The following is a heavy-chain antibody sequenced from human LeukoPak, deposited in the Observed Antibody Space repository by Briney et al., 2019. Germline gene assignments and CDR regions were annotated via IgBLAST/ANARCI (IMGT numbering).Heavy chain of an antibody. Sequence: GGSLRLSCAASGFTFSSYSMNWVRQSPGKGLEWVSYISSSSSTIYYADSVKGRFTISRDNAKNSLYLQMNGLRAEDTAVYYCARERTYYGSGSYGYWGQGTLVTVSS. V-gene: IGHV3-48*01. CDR1: GFTFSSYS. D-gene: IGHD3-10*01. J-gene: IGHJ4*02. CDR2: ISSSSSTI. CDR3: ARERTYYGSGSYGY.